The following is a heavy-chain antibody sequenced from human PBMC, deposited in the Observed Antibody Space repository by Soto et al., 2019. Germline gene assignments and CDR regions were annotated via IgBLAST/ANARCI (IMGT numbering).Heavy chain of an antibody. CDR1: GFIFSNYA. CDR2: MNGRGDKI. J-gene: IGHJ5*02. CDR3: AQDTPTTYYDFWSGPNWFDP. D-gene: IGHD3-3*01. V-gene: IGHV3-23*01. Sequence: GGSLRLSCAASGFIFSNYALTWVRQAPGKGLEWVSAMNGRGDKIYYADSVKGRFTISRDNSKDTLYLQMNSLRAEDTAVYYCAQDTPTTYYDFWSGPNWFDPWGQGTLVTVSS.